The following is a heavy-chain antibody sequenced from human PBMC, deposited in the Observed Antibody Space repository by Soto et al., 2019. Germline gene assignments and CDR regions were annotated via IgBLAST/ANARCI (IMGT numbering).Heavy chain of an antibody. Sequence: LSLTCTVSGGSISSGGYYWSWIRQHPGKGLEWIGYIYYSGSTYYNPSLKSRVTISVDTSKNQFSLKLSSVTAADTAVYYCARDSSGSYPTFDYWGQGTLVTVSS. J-gene: IGHJ4*02. CDR3: ARDSSGSYPTFDY. CDR1: GGSISSGGYY. D-gene: IGHD1-26*01. V-gene: IGHV4-31*03. CDR2: IYYSGST.